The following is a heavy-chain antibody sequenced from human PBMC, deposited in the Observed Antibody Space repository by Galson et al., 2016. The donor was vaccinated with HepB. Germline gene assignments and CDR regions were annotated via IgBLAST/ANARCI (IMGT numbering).Heavy chain of an antibody. D-gene: IGHD2-21*02. CDR3: AKDPIQCGGDCTRASYYFDY. Sequence: SLRLSCAASKFTFRNYAMSWVRQAPGKGLEWVSSISGPGRNTYYADSVKGRFTISRDNSKNTLYLQMNSLTAEDTAVYYCAKDPIQCGGDCTRASYYFDYWGQGLLVTVSS. J-gene: IGHJ4*02. V-gene: IGHV3-23*01. CDR2: ISGPGRNT. CDR1: KFTFRNYA.